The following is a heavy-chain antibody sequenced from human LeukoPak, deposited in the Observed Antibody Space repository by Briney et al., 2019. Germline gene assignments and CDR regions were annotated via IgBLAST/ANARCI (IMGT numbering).Heavy chain of an antibody. CDR3: AKDPNGDYVGAFDT. D-gene: IGHD4-17*01. CDR1: GFTIMAYA. J-gene: IGHJ3*02. Sequence: GGSLRLSCAASGFTIMAYAMSWVRQSPGKGLEWVSGIGITSEYIHYADSVKGRFTISRDNSKNTVYLEMSSLRAEDAAVYYCAKDPNGDYVGAFDTWGQGTMVIVSS. V-gene: IGHV3-23*01. CDR2: IGITSEYI.